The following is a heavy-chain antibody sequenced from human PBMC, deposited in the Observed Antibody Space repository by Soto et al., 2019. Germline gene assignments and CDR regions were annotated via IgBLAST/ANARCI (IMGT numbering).Heavy chain of an antibody. CDR2: IYSGGST. Sequence: GGSLRLSCAASGFTVSSNYMSWVRQAPGKGLEWVSVIYSGGSTYYADSVKGRFTISRDNSKNTLYLQMNSLRAEDTAVYYCARDHEDTAMDYWGQGTLVTVSS. CDR1: GFTVSSNY. J-gene: IGHJ4*02. CDR3: ARDHEDTAMDY. V-gene: IGHV3-66*01. D-gene: IGHD5-18*01.